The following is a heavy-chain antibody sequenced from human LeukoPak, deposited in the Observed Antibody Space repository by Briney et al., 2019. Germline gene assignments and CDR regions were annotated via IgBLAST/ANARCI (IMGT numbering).Heavy chain of an antibody. CDR1: GFTFTTYW. D-gene: IGHD1-26*01. Sequence: GGSLRLSCAASGFTFTTYWMSWLHQAPGKGLEWVANIMQDGSEKYYVDSVRGRFTISRDNAKNSLYLQMNSLRAEDTAVYYCTKVLYSGSYFFDYWGQGTLVTVSS. CDR2: IMQDGSEK. V-gene: IGHV3-7*03. CDR3: TKVLYSGSYFFDY. J-gene: IGHJ4*02.